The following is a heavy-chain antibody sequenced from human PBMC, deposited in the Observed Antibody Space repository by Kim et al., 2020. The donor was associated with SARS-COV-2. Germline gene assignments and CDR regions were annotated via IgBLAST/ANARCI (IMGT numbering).Heavy chain of an antibody. V-gene: IGHV3-74*01. Sequence: GKGRFTICRDNAKNTLYLQMNSMRTEDTAEYYCARAGDYVISGYYGVFHHWGQGALVTVSS. CDR3: ARAGDYVISGYYGVFHH. J-gene: IGHJ1*01. D-gene: IGHD3-22*01.